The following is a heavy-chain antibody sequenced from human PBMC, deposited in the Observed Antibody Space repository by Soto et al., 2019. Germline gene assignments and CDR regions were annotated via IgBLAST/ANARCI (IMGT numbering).Heavy chain of an antibody. V-gene: IGHV3-13*05. D-gene: IGHD3-10*01. CDR2: IGTAGDP. Sequence: EVQLVESGGGLVQPGGSLRLSCAASGFTFSSYDMHWVRQATGKGLEWVSTIGTAGDPYYPASVKGRFTISRENAKNSLHLQMNSLRAGDTAVYYCARESPGGQIDYWGQGTLVTFSS. J-gene: IGHJ4*02. CDR1: GFTFSSYD. CDR3: ARESPGGQIDY.